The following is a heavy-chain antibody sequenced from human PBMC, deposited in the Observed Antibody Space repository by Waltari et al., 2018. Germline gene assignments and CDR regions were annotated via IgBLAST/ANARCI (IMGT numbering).Heavy chain of an antibody. CDR1: GVTCTNCT. J-gene: IGHJ4*02. CDR2: ITGSGDAP. V-gene: IGHV3-23*01. CDR3: AKSPKVATIFDY. D-gene: IGHD5-12*01. Sequence: EVQLLESGGGLAQPGGSLRLSCASSGVTCTNCTLSWVRQAPGKGLERVSGITGSGDAPYYADSVKGRFTISRDNSKNTLYLQMNNLRAEDTAVYYCAKSPKVATIFDYWGQGTLVTVS.